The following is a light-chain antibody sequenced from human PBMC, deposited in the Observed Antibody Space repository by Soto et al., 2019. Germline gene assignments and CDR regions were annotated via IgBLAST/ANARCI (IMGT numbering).Light chain of an antibody. CDR3: QQRSNWLT. Sequence: EFVLTRSPGTLSLSPGERATLSCRASQSVSSYLAWYQQKPGQAPRLLIYDASNRATGIPARFSGSGSGTDFTLTISSLEPEDFAVYYCQQRSNWLTFGGGTKVDIK. J-gene: IGKJ4*01. V-gene: IGKV3-11*01. CDR1: QSVSSY. CDR2: DAS.